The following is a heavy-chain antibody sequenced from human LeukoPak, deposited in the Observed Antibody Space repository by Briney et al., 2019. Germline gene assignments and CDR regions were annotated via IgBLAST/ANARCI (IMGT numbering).Heavy chain of an antibody. CDR3: TREVNTVMVPP. CDR1: GFTFSSYE. V-gene: IGHV3-48*03. J-gene: IGHJ5*02. CDR2: ISSSGSTI. Sequence: EGSLRLSCAASGFTFSSYEMNWVRQAPGKGLEWVSYISSSGSTIYYADSVKGRFTISRDNAKNSLYLQMNSLRAEDTAVYYCTREVNTVMVPPWGQGTLVTVSS. D-gene: IGHD5-18*01.